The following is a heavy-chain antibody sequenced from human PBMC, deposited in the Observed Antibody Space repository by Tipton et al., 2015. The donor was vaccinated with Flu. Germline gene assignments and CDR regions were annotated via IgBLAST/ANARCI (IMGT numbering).Heavy chain of an antibody. CDR3: ARVGVAGSLDY. J-gene: IGHJ4*02. CDR2: TYYGGST. CDR1: GGSISNYY. Sequence: TLSLTCTVSGGSISNYYWSWIRQSPGKGLEWFGDTYYGGSTNYNPSLKSRLTISIDKSKNQFSLRLRSVTAADTALYYCARVGVAGSLDYWGQGTLVTVSS. V-gene: IGHV4-59*01. D-gene: IGHD6-19*01.